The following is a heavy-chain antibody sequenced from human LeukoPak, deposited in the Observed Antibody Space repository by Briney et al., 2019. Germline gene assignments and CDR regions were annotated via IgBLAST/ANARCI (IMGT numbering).Heavy chain of an antibody. Sequence: PSETLSLTCTVSGGSISSYYWSWIRQPPGKGLEWIGYIYYSGSTNYNPSLKSRVTISVDTSKNQFSLKLSSVTAADTAVYYCARTYCGGDCYSSYYYYYMDVWGKGTTVTVSS. CDR2: IYYSGST. CDR1: GGSISSYY. J-gene: IGHJ6*03. CDR3: ARTYCGGDCYSSYYYYYMDV. V-gene: IGHV4-59*01. D-gene: IGHD2-21*01.